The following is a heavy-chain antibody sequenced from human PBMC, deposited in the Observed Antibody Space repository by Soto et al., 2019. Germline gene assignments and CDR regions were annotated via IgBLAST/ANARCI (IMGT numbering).Heavy chain of an antibody. D-gene: IGHD2-21*01. V-gene: IGHV1-3*03. J-gene: IGHJ5*02. CDR3: VREGDCNSGGCYSGLHS. CDR1: GNTVPNYA. CDR2: INGGNGNT. Sequence: ASVKVSCKASGNTVPNYAIRWVRQAHGQRLEWMGWINGGNGNTYYSEHFQGRVTFTRDTSAGTVYMQMSSLRAEDKAVYYCVREGDCNSGGCYSGLHSWGQGTLVTVSS.